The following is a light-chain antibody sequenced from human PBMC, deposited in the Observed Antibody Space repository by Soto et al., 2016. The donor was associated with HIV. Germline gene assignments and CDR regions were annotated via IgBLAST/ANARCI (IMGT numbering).Light chain of an antibody. CDR2: QDN. CDR3: QTWDNNTAM. Sequence: SFELTQPPSVSVSPEQTASITCSGHKLGNKYACWYQQKPGQSPVLVIYQDNKRPSGIPERFSGSNSGNTATLTISGTQALDEADYYCQTWDNNTAMFGGGYQTDRP. J-gene: IGLJ3*02. CDR1: KLGNKY. V-gene: IGLV3-1*01.